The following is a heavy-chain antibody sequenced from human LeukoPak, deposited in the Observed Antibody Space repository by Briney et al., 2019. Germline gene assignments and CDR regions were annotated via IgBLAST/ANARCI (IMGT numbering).Heavy chain of an antibody. Sequence: PGGSLRFSCAASGFTFSSYEMNWVRQAPGKGLEGGLYISSSGSTIYYADSVKGRITISRDNAKNSLYLQTNSLRAEDTAVYYCASPPDILTGSIDAFDIWGQGTMVTVSS. J-gene: IGHJ3*02. CDR3: ASPPDILTGSIDAFDI. V-gene: IGHV3-48*03. D-gene: IGHD3-9*01. CDR2: ISSSGSTI. CDR1: GFTFSSYE.